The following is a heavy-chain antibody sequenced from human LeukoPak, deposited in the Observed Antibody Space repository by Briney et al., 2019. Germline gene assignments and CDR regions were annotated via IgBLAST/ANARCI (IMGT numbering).Heavy chain of an antibody. D-gene: IGHD3-3*01. CDR2: IYYSGST. V-gene: IGHV4-59*08. J-gene: IGHJ4*02. CDR1: GGSISSYY. CDR3: ARLHYDFWSGYKFDY. Sequence: PSDTLSLTCTVSGGSISSYYWSWIRQPPGKGLEWIGYIYYSGSTNYNPSLKSRVTISVDTSKNQFSLKLSSVTAADTAVYYCARLHYDFWSGYKFDYWGQGTLVTVSS.